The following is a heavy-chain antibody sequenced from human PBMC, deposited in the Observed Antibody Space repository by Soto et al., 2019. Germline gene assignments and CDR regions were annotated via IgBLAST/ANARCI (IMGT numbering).Heavy chain of an antibody. J-gene: IGHJ4*02. CDR3: AHKGSGSRAIDY. Sequence: QITLKESGPTLVKPTQTLTLTCTFSGFSLSTSGVGVGWIRQPPGKALEWLAVIHWDDSKTYSPSLKSRLTITKDTSRDQVVLTMTNMDPVDTATYYCAHKGSGSRAIDYWGQGALVTVSS. CDR2: IHWDDSK. CDR1: GFSLSTSGVG. D-gene: IGHD3-10*01. V-gene: IGHV2-5*02.